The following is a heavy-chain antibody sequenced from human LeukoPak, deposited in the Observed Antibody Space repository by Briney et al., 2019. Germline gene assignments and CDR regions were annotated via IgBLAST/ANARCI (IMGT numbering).Heavy chain of an antibody. CDR1: GGSFSGYY. CDR2: INHSGST. Sequence: ASETLSLTCAVYGGSFSGYYWSWIRQPPGKGLEWIGEINHSGSTNYNPSLKSRVTMSVDTSKNQFSLKLSSVTAADTAVYYCARGQYIYGDYRCYMDVWGKGTTVTISS. V-gene: IGHV4-34*01. CDR3: ARGQYIYGDYRCYMDV. D-gene: IGHD4-17*01. J-gene: IGHJ6*03.